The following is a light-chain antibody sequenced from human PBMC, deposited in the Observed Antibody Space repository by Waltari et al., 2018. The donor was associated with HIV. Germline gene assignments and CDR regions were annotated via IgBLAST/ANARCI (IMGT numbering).Light chain of an antibody. J-gene: IGKJ4*01. CDR3: QQYDNLPPGLT. CDR2: DAS. Sequence: DIQMTQSPSSLSASVGDRVTITCQASQDISNYLNWYQQKPGKAPKLLIYDASNLETGVPSRFSGSGSGTDFTFTTSSLQPEDIATYYCQQYDNLPPGLTFGGGTKVEIK. CDR1: QDISNY. V-gene: IGKV1-33*01.